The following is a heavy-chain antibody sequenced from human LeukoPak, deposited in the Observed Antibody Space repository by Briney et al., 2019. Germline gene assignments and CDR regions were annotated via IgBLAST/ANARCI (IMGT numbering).Heavy chain of an antibody. CDR3: GRDSGSYGNDC. Sequence: SAETLSLTCTVSDGSISSSHYYWGWIRQPPGKGLEWIGSIYYSGGTFYNPSLKSRVTISVDTSKNQFSLKLSSVTAADTAVYYCGRDSGSYGNDCWGQGTLVTVSS. V-gene: IGHV4-39*01. CDR2: IYYSGGT. D-gene: IGHD1-26*01. J-gene: IGHJ4*02. CDR1: DGSISSSHYY.